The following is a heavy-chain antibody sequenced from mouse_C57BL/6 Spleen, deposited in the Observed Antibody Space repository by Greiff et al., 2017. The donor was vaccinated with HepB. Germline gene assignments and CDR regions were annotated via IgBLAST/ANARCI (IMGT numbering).Heavy chain of an antibody. CDR1: GYSITSGYY. Sequence: ESGPGLVKPSQSLSLTCSVTGYSITSGYYWNWIRQFPGNKLEWMGYISYDGSNNYNPSLKNRISITRDTSKNQFFLKLNSVTTEDTATYYCARDSPAWFAYWGQGTLVTVSA. D-gene: IGHD6-2*01. CDR3: ARDSPAWFAY. V-gene: IGHV3-6*01. CDR2: ISYDGSN. J-gene: IGHJ3*01.